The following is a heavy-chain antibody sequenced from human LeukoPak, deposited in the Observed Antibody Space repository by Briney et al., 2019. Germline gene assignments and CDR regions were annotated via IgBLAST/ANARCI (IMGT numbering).Heavy chain of an antibody. CDR1: GFTFSSFG. D-gene: IGHD3-22*01. CDR2: ISGSGGTT. Sequence: GGSLRLSCAASGFTFSSFGMSWVRQAPGKGLEWVSAISGSGGTTYYADSVKGRFTISRDNSKNTLYLQMNSLTAEDTAVYYCAKDLYDSSGYFYFDYWGQGTLVTVSS. J-gene: IGHJ4*02. V-gene: IGHV3-23*01. CDR3: AKDLYDSSGYFYFDY.